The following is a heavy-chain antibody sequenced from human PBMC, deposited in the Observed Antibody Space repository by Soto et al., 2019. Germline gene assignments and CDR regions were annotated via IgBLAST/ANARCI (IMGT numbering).Heavy chain of an antibody. CDR1: GGSISSYY. CDR2: IYYSGST. V-gene: IGHV4-59*01. J-gene: IGHJ5*02. Sequence: PSETLSLTCTVSGGSISSYYWSWIRQPPGKGLEWIGYIYYSGSTNYNPSLKSRVIISLDTSKNQFSLKLTSVTAAVTAVYYCARGPYSRYIWFDPWGQGTLVTVSS. D-gene: IGHD6-13*01. CDR3: ARGPYSRYIWFDP.